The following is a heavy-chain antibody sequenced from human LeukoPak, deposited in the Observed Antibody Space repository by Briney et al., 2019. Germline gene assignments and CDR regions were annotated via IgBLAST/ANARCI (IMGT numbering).Heavy chain of an antibody. Sequence: GGSLRLSCAASGFTFSSYSMNWVRQAPGKGLEWVSYISSSSSTIYYADSVKGRFTISRDNAKNSLYLQMNSLRAEDTAVYYCARDLGYYYDSSGYYRDYFDYWGQGTLVTVSS. CDR3: ARDLGYYYDSSGYYRDYFDY. CDR2: ISSSSSTI. CDR1: GFTFSSYS. J-gene: IGHJ4*02. V-gene: IGHV3-48*04. D-gene: IGHD3-22*01.